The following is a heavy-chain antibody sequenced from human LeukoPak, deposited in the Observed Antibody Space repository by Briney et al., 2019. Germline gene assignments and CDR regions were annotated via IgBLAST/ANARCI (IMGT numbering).Heavy chain of an antibody. Sequence: GESLQISCQASGSTFGRSWIGSVRQMPGKGFQWLGIVYPRDSAPRSSPPVQGHVTITADTSITTADLQWRSLRASDTAYYFCVRQIVEAWRTTSEYWYYMDVWGKGTAVTVSS. CDR1: GSTFGRSW. D-gene: IGHD1-14*01. CDR3: VRQIVEAWRTTSEYWYYMDV. J-gene: IGHJ6*03. V-gene: IGHV5-51*01. CDR2: VYPRDSAP.